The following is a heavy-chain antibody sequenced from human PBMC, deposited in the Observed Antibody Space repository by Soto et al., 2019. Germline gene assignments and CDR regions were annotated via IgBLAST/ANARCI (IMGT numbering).Heavy chain of an antibody. V-gene: IGHV4-34*01. Sequence: PSETLSLTCAVYGGSFSGYYWSWIRQPPGKGLEWIGEINHSGSTNYNPSLKSRVTISVDTSKNQFSLKLSSVTAADTAVYYCARGHLEDYGSGGGFDYWGQGTRVTVS. J-gene: IGHJ4*02. CDR2: INHSGST. CDR1: GGSFSGYY. CDR3: ARGHLEDYGSGGGFDY. D-gene: IGHD3-10*01.